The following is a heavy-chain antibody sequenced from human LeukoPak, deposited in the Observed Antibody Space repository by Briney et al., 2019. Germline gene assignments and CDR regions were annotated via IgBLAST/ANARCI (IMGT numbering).Heavy chain of an antibody. CDR2: INWHGGST. J-gene: IGHJ4*02. Sequence: GGSLRLSCVASGFTFEDYGMSWVRQPAGKGLEWVSSINWHGGSTHYAESVKGRFTISRDNVKNSLFLQMNSLRAEDTALYYCARANYSPYYFDYWGQGTLVTVSS. D-gene: IGHD4-11*01. CDR1: GFTFEDYG. V-gene: IGHV3-20*04. CDR3: ARANYSPYYFDY.